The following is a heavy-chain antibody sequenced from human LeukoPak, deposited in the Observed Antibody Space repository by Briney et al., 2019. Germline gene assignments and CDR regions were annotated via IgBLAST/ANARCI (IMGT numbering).Heavy chain of an antibody. V-gene: IGHV3-48*03. Sequence: GGSLRLSCAASGFTFTSYEMNWVRQAPGKGLEWLSYISGSGSTIYYADSVKGRLIISRDNARNSLYLQMNSLRAEDTALYYCARCIATRTGYYYGMDVWGQGTTVTVSS. CDR1: GFTFTSYE. CDR3: ARCIATRTGYYYGMDV. J-gene: IGHJ6*02. CDR2: ISGSGSTI. D-gene: IGHD6-6*01.